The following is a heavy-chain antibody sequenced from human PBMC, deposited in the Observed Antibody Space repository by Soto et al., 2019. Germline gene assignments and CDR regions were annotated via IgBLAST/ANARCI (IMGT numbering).Heavy chain of an antibody. Sequence: ASVKVSCKASGYTFTSYDINWVRQATGQGLEWMGWMNPNSGNTGYAQKFQGRVTMTRNTSISTAYMELSSLRSEDTAVYYCARGVRLRYCSITSCYPYYYYLDVWGKGTTVTVSS. CDR2: MNPNSGNT. D-gene: IGHD2-2*01. V-gene: IGHV1-8*01. J-gene: IGHJ6*03. CDR3: ARGVRLRYCSITSCYPYYYYLDV. CDR1: GYTFTSYD.